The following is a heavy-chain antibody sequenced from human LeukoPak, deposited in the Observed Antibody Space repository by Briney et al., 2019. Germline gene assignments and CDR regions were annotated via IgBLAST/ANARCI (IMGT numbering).Heavy chain of an antibody. CDR1: GFTFSSYA. D-gene: IGHD5-24*01. CDR3: VKSAGKDGYRDLFDL. Sequence: PGGSLRLSCAASGFTFSSYAMSWVRQAPGKGLEWVSTISNGGGSTVHADSVRGRFTISRDNLRNTLYLQMTSLRVEDTAVYYCVKSAGKDGYRDLFDLWGQGTLVTVSS. CDR2: ISNGGGST. V-gene: IGHV3-23*01. J-gene: IGHJ3*01.